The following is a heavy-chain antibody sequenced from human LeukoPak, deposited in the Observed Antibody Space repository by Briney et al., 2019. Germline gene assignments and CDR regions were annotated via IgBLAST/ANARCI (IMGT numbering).Heavy chain of an antibody. CDR1: GYTLTELS. CDR2: FDPEDGET. J-gene: IGHJ6*04. Sequence: AAVKVSCKVSGYTLTELSMHWVRQAPGKGLEWMGGFDPEDGETIYAQKFQGRVTMTEDTSTDTAYMELSSLRSEDTAVYYCATNQYYYGSGSSRMDVWGKGTTVTVSS. D-gene: IGHD3-10*01. CDR3: ATNQYYYGSGSSRMDV. V-gene: IGHV1-24*01.